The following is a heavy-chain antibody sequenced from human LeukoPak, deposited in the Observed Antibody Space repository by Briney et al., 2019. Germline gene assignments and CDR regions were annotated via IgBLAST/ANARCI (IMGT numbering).Heavy chain of an antibody. D-gene: IGHD3-22*01. CDR1: GGSISSSNW. CDR2: IYYSGST. CDR3: ARANDSSGYYYLYYFDY. V-gene: IGHV4-4*02. Sequence: SETLSLTCAVSGGSISSSNWWSWVRQPPGKGLEWIGYIYYSGSTNYNPSLKSRVTISVDTSKNQFSLKLSSVTAADTAVYYCARANDSSGYYYLYYFDYWGQGTLVTVSS. J-gene: IGHJ4*02.